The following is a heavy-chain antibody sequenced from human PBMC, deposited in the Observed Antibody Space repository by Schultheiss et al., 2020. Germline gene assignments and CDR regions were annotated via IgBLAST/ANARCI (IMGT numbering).Heavy chain of an antibody. CDR1: GGSFSGYY. CDR2: INHSGST. CDR3: AKDASYDCSGGSCSYGMDV. D-gene: IGHD2-15*01. J-gene: IGHJ6*02. Sequence: SETLSLTCAVYGGSFSGYYWSWIRQPPGKGLEWIGEINHSGSTHYNPSLKSRVTLSVDTSKNQFSLRLSSVTAADTAVYYCAKDASYDCSGGSCSYGMDVWGQGTTVTVSS. V-gene: IGHV4-34*01.